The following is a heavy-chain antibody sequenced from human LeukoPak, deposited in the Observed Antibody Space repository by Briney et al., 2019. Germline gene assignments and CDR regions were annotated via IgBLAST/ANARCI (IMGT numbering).Heavy chain of an antibody. CDR1: GFTLRSYT. J-gene: IGHJ6*03. D-gene: IGHD3-16*02. CDR3: ARVRGGGIAYYMDV. CDR2: IYYGGST. V-gene: IGHV4-59*01. Sequence: GSLRLSCAASGFTLRSYTMNWVRQAPGKGLEYVGSIYYGGSTYYNPSLKSRVTISVDTSKNQFSLKLSSVTAADTAVYYCARVRGGGIAYYMDVWGKGTTVTVSS.